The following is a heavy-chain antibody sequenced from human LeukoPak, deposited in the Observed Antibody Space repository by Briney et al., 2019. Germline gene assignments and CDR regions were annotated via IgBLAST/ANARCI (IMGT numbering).Heavy chain of an antibody. Sequence: SETLSLTCSVSGASISSSGHFWGWIRQPPGKGLEWIGSIYYSGTTHYNPSLKSRVTISVDTTKNQFSLKLTSVTAADTAVFYCVRDDTDFRGVFRTSQKFDVFDIWGQGTVVTASS. CDR3: VRDDTDFRGVFRTSQKFDVFDI. J-gene: IGHJ3*02. V-gene: IGHV4-39*02. CDR1: GASISSSGHF. D-gene: IGHD3-10*01. CDR2: IYYSGTT.